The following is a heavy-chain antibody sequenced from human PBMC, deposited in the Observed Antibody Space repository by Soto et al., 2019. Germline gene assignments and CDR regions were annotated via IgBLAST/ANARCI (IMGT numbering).Heavy chain of an antibody. Sequence: QVQLVQSGAEVKKPGASVKVSCKASGYTFTNYYIHWVRQAPGQGLEWLGIISSSGGTTDYAQKFQGRVTMTRDTSTSTVYMELNSLRSDDTAVYYCARDGGGKTYSVYWGQGTLVTVSS. CDR1: GYTFTNYY. J-gene: IGHJ4*02. CDR2: ISSSGGTT. V-gene: IGHV1-46*01. D-gene: IGHD2-15*01. CDR3: ARDGGGKTYSVY.